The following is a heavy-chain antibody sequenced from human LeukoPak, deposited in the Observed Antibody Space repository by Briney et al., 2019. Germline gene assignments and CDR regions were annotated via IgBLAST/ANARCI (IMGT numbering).Heavy chain of an antibody. V-gene: IGHV4-4*09. D-gene: IGHD1-14*01. CDR2: IYSSGST. J-gene: IGHJ4*02. CDR3: ARFNPIGQYFDY. CDR1: GGSISSYY. Sequence: SETLSLTCAASGGSISSYYLSWIRQPPGKGLEWIGYIYSSGSTNYNPSRKSRVTISVDTSKNQFSLKLSSVAAADTAVYYWARFNPIGQYFDYWGQGTLVTVSS.